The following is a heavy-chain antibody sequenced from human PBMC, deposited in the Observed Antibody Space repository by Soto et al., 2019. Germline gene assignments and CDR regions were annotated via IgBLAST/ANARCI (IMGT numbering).Heavy chain of an antibody. J-gene: IGHJ5*01. CDR3: ERADAIKWFDS. D-gene: IGHD2-2*01. CDR1: GGSVSSASFY. Sequence: SETLSLTCTVSGGSVSSASFYWNWIRQPPGKGLEWIGYISYSGSTNYNPSLRSRVTISVDTSKNQFSLRLTSATAADTAVYYCERADAIKWFDSWGQGTRVTVSS. V-gene: IGHV4-61*01. CDR2: ISYSGST.